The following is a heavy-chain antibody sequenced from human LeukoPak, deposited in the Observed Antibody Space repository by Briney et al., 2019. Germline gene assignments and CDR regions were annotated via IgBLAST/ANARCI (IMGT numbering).Heavy chain of an antibody. V-gene: IGHV1-3*01. CDR3: ARDVSSSIDC. Sequence: ASVKVSCKASGYTFTTYAIHWVRQAPGQSLEWMAWINPDNGNTKYPQMFQGRVTITRDTSASTAYMELSSLRSEDTAVYYCARDVSSSIDCWGQGTLVTVSS. D-gene: IGHD6-13*01. CDR1: GYTFTTYA. J-gene: IGHJ4*02. CDR2: INPDNGNT.